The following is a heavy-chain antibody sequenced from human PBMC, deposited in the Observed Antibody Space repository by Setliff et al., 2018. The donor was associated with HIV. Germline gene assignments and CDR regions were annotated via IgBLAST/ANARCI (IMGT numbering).Heavy chain of an antibody. CDR1: GFTFSNYA. Sequence: LRLSCAASGFTFSNYAMTWVRQAAGKGLEWVSAISSSGINTYYIDSVKGRFIISRDNSRNTLYLQLNSLGVEDTAVYFCAKEVSGGGWPRWGDQWGQGTRVTVSS. CDR2: ISSSGINT. J-gene: IGHJ4*02. D-gene: IGHD6-19*01. V-gene: IGHV3-23*01. CDR3: AKEVSGGGWPRWGDQ.